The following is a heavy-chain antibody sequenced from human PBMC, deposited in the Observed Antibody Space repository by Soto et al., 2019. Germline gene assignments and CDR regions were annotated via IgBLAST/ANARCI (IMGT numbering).Heavy chain of an antibody. D-gene: IGHD6-19*01. J-gene: IGHJ5*01. V-gene: IGHV3-23*01. CDR1: GFTFSTYA. Sequence: GGSLRLSCAASGFTFSTYAMTWVRQAPGKGLAWVSAISGSGGSTYYADSVKGRFTLSRDNSKNTLYLQMNSLRAEDTAVYYCAKMWSYSSGWFDYWGQGTLVTVSS. CDR3: AKMWSYSSGWFDY. CDR2: ISGSGGST.